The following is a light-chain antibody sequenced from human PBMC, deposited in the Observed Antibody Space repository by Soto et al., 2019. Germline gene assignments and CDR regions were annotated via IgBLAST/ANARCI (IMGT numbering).Light chain of an antibody. Sequence: EIVLTQSPGSLSLSPGERATLSCRASQSVTTNYLAWYQQKPGQAPRLLIYGASSGATGIPDRFSGSGSGTDFTLTISRLEPEDFAVYYCKEYGSSPVTFGQGTRLEIK. V-gene: IGKV3-20*01. CDR3: KEYGSSPVT. J-gene: IGKJ5*01. CDR1: QSVTTNY. CDR2: GAS.